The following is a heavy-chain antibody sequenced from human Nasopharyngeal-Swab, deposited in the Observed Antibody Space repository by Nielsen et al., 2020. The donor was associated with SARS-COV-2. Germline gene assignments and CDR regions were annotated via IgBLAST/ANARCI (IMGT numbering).Heavy chain of an antibody. J-gene: IGHJ6*02. V-gene: IGHV2-70*11. Sequence: SGPTLVKPTQTLTLTCTFSVFSLSTSGMCVSWIRQPPGKALEWLARIDWDDDKYYSTSLKTRLTISKDTSKNQVVLTMTNMDPVDTATYYCARISYDILTGYWYGMDVWGQGTTVTVSS. CDR1: VFSLSTSGMC. CDR2: IDWDDDK. CDR3: ARISYDILTGYWYGMDV. D-gene: IGHD3-9*01.